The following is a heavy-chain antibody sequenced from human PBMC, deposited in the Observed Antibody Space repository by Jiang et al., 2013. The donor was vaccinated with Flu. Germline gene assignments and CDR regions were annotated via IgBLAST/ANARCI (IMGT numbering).Heavy chain of an antibody. J-gene: IGHJ3*02. V-gene: IGHV6-1*01. CDR1: GDSVSSNSAA. CDR2: TYYRSKWYN. Sequence: TSQTLSLTCAISGDSVSSNSAAWNWIRQSPSRGLEWLGRTYYRSKWYNDYAVSVKSRITINPDTSKNQFSLQLNSVTPEDTAVYYCARLLQISVAATPFAFDIWGQGTMVTVSS. D-gene: IGHD2-15*01. CDR3: ARLLQISVAATPFAFDI.